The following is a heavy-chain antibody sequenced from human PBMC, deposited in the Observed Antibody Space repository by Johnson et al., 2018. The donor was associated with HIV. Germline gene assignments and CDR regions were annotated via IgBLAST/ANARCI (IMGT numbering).Heavy chain of an antibody. Sequence: MLLVESGGGVVQPGRYLRLSCAASGFTFSSYAMSWVRQAPGKGLEWVSAISGSGGSTYYADSVKGRFTISRDNSKNTLYLQMNSLRAEDTAVYYCARAYTYGAFDIWGQGTTVTISS. J-gene: IGHJ3*02. V-gene: IGHV3-23*04. D-gene: IGHD5-18*01. CDR3: ARAYTYGAFDI. CDR1: GFTFSSYA. CDR2: ISGSGGST.